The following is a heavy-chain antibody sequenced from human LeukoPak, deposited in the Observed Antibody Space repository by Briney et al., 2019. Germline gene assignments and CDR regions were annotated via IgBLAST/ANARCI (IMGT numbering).Heavy chain of an antibody. CDR1: GYSISSGYY. Sequence: SETLSLTCTVSGYSISSGYYWGWIRQPPGKGLEWIGSIYHSGSTYYNPSLKSRVTISVDTSKNQFSLKLSSVTAADTAVYYCARGLLSGGNWFDPWGQGTLVTVSS. CDR3: ARGLLSGGNWFDP. CDR2: IYHSGST. D-gene: IGHD2-21*02. J-gene: IGHJ5*02. V-gene: IGHV4-38-2*02.